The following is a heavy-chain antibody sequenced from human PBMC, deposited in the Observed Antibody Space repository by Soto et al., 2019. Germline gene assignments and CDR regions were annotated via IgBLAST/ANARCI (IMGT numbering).Heavy chain of an antibody. CDR1: GYTLTELS. D-gene: IGHD6-13*01. J-gene: IGHJ5*02. V-gene: IGHV1-24*01. CDR2: FDPEDGET. Sequence: ASVKVSCKVSGYTLTELSMHWVRQAPGKGLEWMGGFDPEDGETIYAQKFQGRVTMTEDTSTDTAYMELSSLRSEDTAVYYCATAGDSSSWYGFDPWGQGTLVTSPQ. CDR3: ATAGDSSSWYGFDP.